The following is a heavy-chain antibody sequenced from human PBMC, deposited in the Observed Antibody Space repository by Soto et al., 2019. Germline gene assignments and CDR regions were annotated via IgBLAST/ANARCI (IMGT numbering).Heavy chain of an antibody. V-gene: IGHV1-18*01. CDR2: ISAYNGNT. CDR1: GYTFTSYG. D-gene: IGHD2-15*01. Sequence: QVQLVQSGAEVKKPGASVRVSCKTSGYTFTSYGISWVRQAPGQGLEWMGWISAYNGNTNYAQKVQGRVTMTTDTSTSTAYMELRSLRSDDTAVYYCARTGPLARYCSAGSCYSGFWGQGTLVTVSS. J-gene: IGHJ4*02. CDR3: ARTGPLARYCSAGSCYSGF.